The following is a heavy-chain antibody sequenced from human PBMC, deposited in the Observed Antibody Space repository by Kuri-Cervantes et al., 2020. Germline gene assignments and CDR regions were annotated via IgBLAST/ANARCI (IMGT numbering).Heavy chain of an antibody. J-gene: IGHJ4*02. CDR2: ISAYNGNT. V-gene: IGHV1-18*01. D-gene: IGHD4-17*01. Sequence: ASVKVSCKASGGTFNSYAISWVRQAPGQGLEWMGWISAYNGNTNYAQKLQGRVTMTTDTSTSTAYMELRSLRSDDTAVYYCARAVATYGDYRRNFDYWGQGTLVTVSS. CDR1: GGTFNSYA. CDR3: ARAVATYGDYRRNFDY.